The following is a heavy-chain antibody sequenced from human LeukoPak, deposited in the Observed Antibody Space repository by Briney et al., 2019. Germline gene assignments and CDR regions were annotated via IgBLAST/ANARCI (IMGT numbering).Heavy chain of an antibody. D-gene: IGHD1-26*01. J-gene: IGHJ4*02. CDR2: IYPGDSDT. Sequence: WESLKISCHGSGYSFTNYWIGWVHQVPGKGLELMGTIYPGDSDTTYSPSFKGQVTISVDRSSGSAYLQWRSLKASDTAMYYCVRRTVGATPAFDYWGQGTLVTVS. CDR1: GYSFTNYW. V-gene: IGHV5-51*07. CDR3: VRRTVGATPAFDY.